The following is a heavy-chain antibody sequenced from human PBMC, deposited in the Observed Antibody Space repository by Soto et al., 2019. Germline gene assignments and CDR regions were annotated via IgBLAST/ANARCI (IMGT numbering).Heavy chain of an antibody. CDR1: GLSITDSEMC. J-gene: IGHJ5*02. V-gene: IGHV2-26*01. Sequence: QVTLKESGPVLVKPTETLTFRCTVSGLSITDSEMCVSWIRQPQEQPLEWLAHIDSSGEKSYRTFLKSRLAISKDTSKSPIVLTMTNMDPADTATYYCARRHLAVAVSPWFDPWGQGIPVTVSS. CDR3: ARRHLAVAVSPWFDP. D-gene: IGHD6-19*01. CDR2: IDSSGEK.